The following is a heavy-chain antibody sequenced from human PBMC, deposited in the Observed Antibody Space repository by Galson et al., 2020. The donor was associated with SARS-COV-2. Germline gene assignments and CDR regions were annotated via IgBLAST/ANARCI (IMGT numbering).Heavy chain of an antibody. D-gene: IGHD6-13*01. CDR2: ISSSGSTI. J-gene: IGHJ5*02. CDR1: GFTFSDYY. Sequence: GGSLRLSCAASGFTFSDYYMSWIRQAPGKGLEWVSYISSSGSTIYYADSVKGRFTISRDNAKNSLYLQMNSLRAEDTAVYYCARDSSSSWYVWFDPWGQGTLGTVSS. CDR3: ARDSSSSWYVWFDP. V-gene: IGHV3-11*01.